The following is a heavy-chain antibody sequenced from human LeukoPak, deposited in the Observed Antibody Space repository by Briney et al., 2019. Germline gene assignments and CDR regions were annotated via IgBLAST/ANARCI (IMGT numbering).Heavy chain of an antibody. J-gene: IGHJ4*02. CDR1: GFIVSDNY. CDR2: LYMSGYT. V-gene: IGHV3-53*01. Sequence: GGSLRLSCVASGFIVSDNYMNWVRQAPGHGLVWVSVLYMSGYTSYADSVEGRFTISRDRSKNTLYLQMNSLRVEDTGIYYCTRDNGDFWGQGTLVTVSS. D-gene: IGHD2-8*01. CDR3: TRDNGDF.